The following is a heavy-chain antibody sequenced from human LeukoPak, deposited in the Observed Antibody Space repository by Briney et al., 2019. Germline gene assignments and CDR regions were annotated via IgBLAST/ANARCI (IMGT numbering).Heavy chain of an antibody. CDR2: IKQDGTEK. J-gene: IGHJ3*02. CDR3: AKRRGWELGDAFDI. V-gene: IGHV3-7*03. D-gene: IGHD1-26*01. Sequence: GGSLRLSCAASGFTFSSYWLSWVRQAPGKGLEWVANIKQDGTEKYSVDSVNGRFTVSRDNSKNTLYLQMNSLRAEDTAVYYCAKRRGWELGDAFDIWGQGTMVTVSS. CDR1: GFTFSSYW.